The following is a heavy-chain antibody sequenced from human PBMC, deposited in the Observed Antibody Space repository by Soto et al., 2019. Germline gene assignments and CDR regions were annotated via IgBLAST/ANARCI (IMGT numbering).Heavy chain of an antibody. Sequence: ASVRDSCKASEGTFSSYAISWVRQAPGQGLEWKRGIIPIFGTANYAQKLQGRVTITADEYTSTAYKELSRLRSEDTTKNYCERLPKNNYGSGRGWAQETLVTVS. V-gene: IGHV1-69*13. J-gene: IGHJ4*02. CDR2: IIPIFGTA. CDR3: ERLPKNNYGSGRG. D-gene: IGHD3-10*01. CDR1: EGTFSSYA.